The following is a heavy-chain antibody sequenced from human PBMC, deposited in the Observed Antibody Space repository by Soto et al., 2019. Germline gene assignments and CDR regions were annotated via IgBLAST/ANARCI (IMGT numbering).Heavy chain of an antibody. V-gene: IGHV4-59*06. CDR2: IYYSGRT. J-gene: IGHJ5*02. Sequence: PSETLSLTCTVPGGSISSYYWSWIRQHPGKGLEWIGYIYYSGRTYYNPSLNSRVTISVDTSKNQFSLKLSSVTAADTAVYYCARARGYFYDSSGYSHYNWFDPWGQGTLVTVSS. D-gene: IGHD3-22*01. CDR3: ARARGYFYDSSGYSHYNWFDP. CDR1: GGSISSYY.